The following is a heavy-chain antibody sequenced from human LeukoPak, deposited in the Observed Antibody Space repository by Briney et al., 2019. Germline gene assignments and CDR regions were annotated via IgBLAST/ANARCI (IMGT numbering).Heavy chain of an antibody. V-gene: IGHV3-21*01. J-gene: IGHJ4*02. CDR3: ARDEHGSGSYYNFDY. Sequence: GGSLRLSCAASGFTFSTYGMNWVRQAPGKGLEWVSSISSGSVYIYYADSVKGRFTISRDNAKSSLYLQMNSLRAEDTAMYYCARDEHGSGSYYNFDYWGQGTRVTVSS. CDR2: ISSGSVYI. CDR1: GFTFSTYG. D-gene: IGHD3-10*01.